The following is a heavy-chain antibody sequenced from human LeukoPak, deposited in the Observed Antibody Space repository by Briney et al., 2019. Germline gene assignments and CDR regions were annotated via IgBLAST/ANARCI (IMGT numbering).Heavy chain of an antibody. Sequence: GESLKISCKGSGYSFNNYWIGWVRQMPGKGLEWMGIIYPDDSDTRYSPSFQGQVTISADKSISTAYLQWSSLKASDTAMYYCARRRDLYSGSYYPFDYWGQGTLVTVSS. CDR3: ARRRDLYSGSYYPFDY. D-gene: IGHD1-26*01. CDR2: IYPDDSDT. V-gene: IGHV5-51*01. CDR1: GYSFNNYW. J-gene: IGHJ4*02.